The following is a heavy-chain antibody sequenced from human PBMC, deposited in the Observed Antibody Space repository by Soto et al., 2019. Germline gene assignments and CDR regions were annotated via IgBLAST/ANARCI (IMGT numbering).Heavy chain of an antibody. CDR1: CGSISSGGYS. V-gene: IGHV4-30-2*01. D-gene: IGHD2-8*01. Sequence: ASETLSLTCAFSCGSISSGGYSWSWIRQPPGKGLEWIGYIYHSGSTYYNPSLKSRVTISVDRSKNQFSLKLSSVTAADTAVYYCVRLIGNRWLDSWGEGTLVTLSS. J-gene: IGHJ5*01. CDR3: VRLIGNRWLDS. CDR2: IYHSGST.